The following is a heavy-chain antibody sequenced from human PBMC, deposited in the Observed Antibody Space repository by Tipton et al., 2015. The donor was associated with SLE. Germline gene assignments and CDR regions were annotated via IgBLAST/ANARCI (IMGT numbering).Heavy chain of an antibody. CDR3: ATFGAVEHSSPHGSDS. CDR2: ISSSGNTI. CDR1: GFTFSSYE. V-gene: IGHV3-48*03. D-gene: IGHD6-13*01. J-gene: IGHJ4*02. Sequence: GSLRLSCAASGFTFSSYEMNWVRQAPGKGLEWVSYISSSGNTIYYANSVKGRFTISRDNAKNSLYLQMNSLRAEDTAVYYCATFGAVEHSSPHGSDSWGQGTLVTVSS.